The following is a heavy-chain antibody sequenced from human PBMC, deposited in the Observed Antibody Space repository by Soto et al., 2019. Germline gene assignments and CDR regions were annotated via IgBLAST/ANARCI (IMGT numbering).Heavy chain of an antibody. V-gene: IGHV3-21*01. CDR1: GFTFSTYS. J-gene: IGHJ4*02. Sequence: GGSLRLSCAASGFTFSTYSMNWVRQAPGKGLEWVADITTSSSFRFYADSVKGRFTISRDDAKNSLYLQMNSLRAEDTGVYYWARDLGGALPTPTLDYWGREILFTVPP. CDR2: ITTSSSFR. CDR3: ARDLGGALPTPTLDY. D-gene: IGHD3-16*01.